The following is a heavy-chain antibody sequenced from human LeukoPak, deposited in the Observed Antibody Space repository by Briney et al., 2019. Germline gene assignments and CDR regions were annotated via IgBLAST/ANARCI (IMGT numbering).Heavy chain of an antibody. D-gene: IGHD6-19*01. V-gene: IGHV3-21*01. J-gene: IGHJ4*02. CDR2: ISSSSSYI. CDR3: ATEAGYSSGWYY. CDR1: GFTFSSYG. Sequence: GGSLRLSCAASGFTFSSYGMSWVRQAPGKGLEWVSSISSSSSYIYYADSVKGRFTISRDNAKNSLYLQMNSLRAEDTAVYYCATEAGYSSGWYYWGQGTLVTVSS.